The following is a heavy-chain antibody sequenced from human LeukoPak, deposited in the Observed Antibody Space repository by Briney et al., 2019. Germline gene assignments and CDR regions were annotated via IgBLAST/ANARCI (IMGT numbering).Heavy chain of an antibody. CDR2: IYPGDSDT. CDR3: ASPLLGYCSSTSCLRGAFDI. J-gene: IGHJ3*02. Sequence: GESLKISCEGSGFRFTDYWIAWVRQTPGKGLEWMGNIYPGDSDTRYSPSFQGQVTISADKSISTAYLQWSSLKASDTAMYYCASPLLGYCSSTSCLRGAFDIWGQGTMVTVSS. D-gene: IGHD2-2*01. V-gene: IGHV5-51*01. CDR1: GFRFTDYW.